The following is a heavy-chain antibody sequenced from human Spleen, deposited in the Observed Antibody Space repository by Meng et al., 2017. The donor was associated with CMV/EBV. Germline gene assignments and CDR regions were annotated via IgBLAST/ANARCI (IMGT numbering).Heavy chain of an antibody. CDR3: ARDRYCSSTSCYTWGEATFDI. CDR2: VSPYNGNT. Sequence: ASVKVSCKSSGYTFTTYSISWLRQAHGQGLEWMGWVSPYNGNTKYAQKVQARVTMTTDTSTGTAYMELRSLRSDDTAVYYCARDRYCSSTSCYTWGEATFDIWGQGTMVTVSS. V-gene: IGHV1-18*01. CDR1: GYTFTTYS. J-gene: IGHJ3*02. D-gene: IGHD2-2*02.